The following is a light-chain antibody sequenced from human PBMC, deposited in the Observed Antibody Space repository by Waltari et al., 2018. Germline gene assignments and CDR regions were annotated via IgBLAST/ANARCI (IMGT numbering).Light chain of an antibody. J-gene: IGLJ2*01. CDR2: ANS. CDR1: TPNIGAGYD. CDR3: QSFDSSLSGSV. V-gene: IGLV1-40*01. Sequence: QSVLTQPPSVSGAPGQRVTISCPGSTPNIGAGYDVHWYQQLPGTAPKLLIYANSNRPSGVPDRFSGSKSGTSASLAITGLQTEDEADYYCQSFDSSLSGSVFGGGTKLTVL.